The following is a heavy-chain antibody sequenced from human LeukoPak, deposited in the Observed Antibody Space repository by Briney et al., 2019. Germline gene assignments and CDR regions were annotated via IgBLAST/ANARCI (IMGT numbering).Heavy chain of an antibody. V-gene: IGHV3-23*01. D-gene: IGHD2-15*01. Sequence: GGSLRLSCAASGFTFSNYAMSWVRQAPGRGLEWVSSISGSGSSIYYEDSVKGRFAISRDNPKNTLYLQMNSLRAEDTAVYYCASEFRSGHMGLDAFDIWGQGTMVTVSS. J-gene: IGHJ3*02. CDR1: GFTFSNYA. CDR3: ASEFRSGHMGLDAFDI. CDR2: ISGSGSSI.